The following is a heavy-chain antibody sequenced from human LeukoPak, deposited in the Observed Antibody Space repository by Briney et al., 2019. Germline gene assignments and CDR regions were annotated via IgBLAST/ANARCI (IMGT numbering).Heavy chain of an antibody. CDR3: ARDPSSMLTGPDALDI. V-gene: IGHV3-64*01. CDR1: GFTFSSYA. J-gene: IGHJ3*02. D-gene: IGHD2-8*01. Sequence: GGSLRLYCAASGFTFSSYAMHWVRQAPGKGLEYVSAISSNGGSTYYANSVKGRFTISRDNSKNTLYLQMGSLRAEDMAVYYCARDPSSMLTGPDALDIWGQGTMVTVSS. CDR2: ISSNGGST.